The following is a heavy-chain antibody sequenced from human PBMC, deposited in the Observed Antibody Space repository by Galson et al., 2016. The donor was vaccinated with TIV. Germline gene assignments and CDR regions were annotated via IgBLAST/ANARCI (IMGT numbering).Heavy chain of an antibody. D-gene: IGHD2-15*01. CDR3: ATFSGARGPFDS. Sequence: SVKVSCKASGYTLSHYYMHWVRQAPGQGLEWVGVIDPLGGGTTYAPQFQGRVTMTRDTSTSTVYMELTSLKSDDTAIFYCATFSGARGPFDSWGQGTLVAVSS. V-gene: IGHV1-46*01. J-gene: IGHJ4*02. CDR2: IDPLGGGT. CDR1: GYTLSHYY.